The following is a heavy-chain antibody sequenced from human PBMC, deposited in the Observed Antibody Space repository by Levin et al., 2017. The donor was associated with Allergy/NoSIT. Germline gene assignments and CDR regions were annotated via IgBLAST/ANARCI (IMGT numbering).Heavy chain of an antibody. CDR1: GFTFTYS. CDR3: ATDRYYYASSGYSYGFSGIDY. Sequence: PGGSLRLSCEASGFTFTYSMNWVRQAPGKGLVWVSSISSNSNYMYYADSVKGRFTISRDNAKNSLYLQMNSLRDEDTAIYYCATDRYYYASSGYSYGFSGIDYWGQGTLVTVSS. J-gene: IGHJ4*02. CDR2: ISSNSNYM. D-gene: IGHD3-22*01. V-gene: IGHV3-21*01.